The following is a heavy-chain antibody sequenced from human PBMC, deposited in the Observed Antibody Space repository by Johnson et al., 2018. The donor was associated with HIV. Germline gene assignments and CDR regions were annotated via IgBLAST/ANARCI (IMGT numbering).Heavy chain of an antibody. CDR1: GFTVSSNY. J-gene: IGHJ3*01. V-gene: IGHV3-66*02. CDR2: IYSGGST. CDR3: AKAQRNYRGALDV. Sequence: VQLVESGGGLVQPGGSLRLSCAASGFTVSSNYMSWVRQAPGKGLEWVSVIYSGGSTYYADSVEGRSTISRDNSRNTLALELSNLRSDDTAVYYCAKAQRNYRGALDVWGQVTLVTVSS. D-gene: IGHD1-7*01.